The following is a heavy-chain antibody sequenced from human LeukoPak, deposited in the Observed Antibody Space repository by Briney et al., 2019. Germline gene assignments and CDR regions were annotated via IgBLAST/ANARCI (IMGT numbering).Heavy chain of an antibody. CDR3: AGIRGYSSNRAYYFDY. J-gene: IGHJ4*02. V-gene: IGHV4-59*08. Sequence: YYRGSTNYNPSLKSRVTISVDTSKNQFSLKLSSVTAADTAVYYCAGIRGYSSNRAYYFDYWGQGTLVTVSS. CDR2: YYRGST. D-gene: IGHD5-18*01.